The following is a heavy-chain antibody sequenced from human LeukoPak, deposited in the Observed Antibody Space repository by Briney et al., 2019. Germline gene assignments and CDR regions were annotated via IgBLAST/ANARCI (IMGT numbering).Heavy chain of an antibody. CDR2: IYYSGST. D-gene: IGHD3-10*01. CDR1: GGSISSGGYS. J-gene: IGHJ4*02. Sequence: PSQTLSLTCAVSGGSISSGGYSWSWIRQPPGKGLEWIGYIYYSGSTYYNPSLKSRVTISVDTSKNQFSLKLSSVTAADTAVYYCARGRPTGPDYWGQGTLVTVSS. CDR3: ARGRPTGPDY. V-gene: IGHV4-31*11.